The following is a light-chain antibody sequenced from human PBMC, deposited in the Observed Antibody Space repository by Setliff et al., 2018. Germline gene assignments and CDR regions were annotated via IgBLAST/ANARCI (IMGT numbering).Light chain of an antibody. V-gene: IGLV2-14*03. J-gene: IGLJ1*01. Sequence: QSVLAQPASVSGSPGQSITISCTGTDSDVGGFNLVSWYQQHPGKAPKFMIYDVSNRPSGVSNRLSGSKSGNTASLTISGLQAEDEADYYCSSYSSSNIPFVFGTGTKVTVL. CDR2: DVS. CDR1: DSDVGGFNL. CDR3: SSYSSSNIPFV.